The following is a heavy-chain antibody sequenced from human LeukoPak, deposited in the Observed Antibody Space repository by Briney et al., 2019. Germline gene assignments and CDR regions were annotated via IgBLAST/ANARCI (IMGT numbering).Heavy chain of an antibody. J-gene: IGHJ3*02. D-gene: IGHD3-10*01. Sequence: PSETLSLTCTVSGGSTSSSSYYWGWIRQPPGKGLECIGNIYYSGSTYYNPSLKSRVTISVDTSKNQFSLKLSSVTAADAAVYYCARQSTGKNDAFDIWGQGTMVTVSS. CDR3: ARQSTGKNDAFDI. V-gene: IGHV4-39*01. CDR2: IYYSGST. CDR1: GGSTSSSSYY.